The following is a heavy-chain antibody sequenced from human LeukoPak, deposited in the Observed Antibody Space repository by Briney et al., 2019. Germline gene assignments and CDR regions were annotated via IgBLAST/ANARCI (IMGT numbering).Heavy chain of an antibody. D-gene: IGHD1-26*01. J-gene: IGHJ4*02. Sequence: PGESLRLSGAAPGFSFSGHWMNWVRQPPGKGLGWVANIKADGSEKYYVDSVKGRFTISRDDAKRTVDLQMDNLRAEDTAIYYCAYRNNFEYWGQGALVTVSS. CDR2: IKADGSEK. CDR3: AYRNNFEY. V-gene: IGHV3-7*05. CDR1: GFSFSGHW.